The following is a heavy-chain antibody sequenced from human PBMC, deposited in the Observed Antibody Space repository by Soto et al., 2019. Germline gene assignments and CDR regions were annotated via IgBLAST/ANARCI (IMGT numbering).Heavy chain of an antibody. V-gene: IGHV1-69*08. J-gene: IGHJ6*02. CDR2: IIPIVDTP. CDR1: GGTFSDFT. CDR3: AGFVTRGVDV. Sequence: QVQLVQSGAEVKKPGSSVKVSCKASGGTFSDFTMNWVRQAPGHGLEWMGRIIPIVDTPTYAQKFQGRVTITADKSTSTGYMELSSLTSEDPAVYYCAGFVTRGVDVWGQGTTVTVSS. D-gene: IGHD3-16*02.